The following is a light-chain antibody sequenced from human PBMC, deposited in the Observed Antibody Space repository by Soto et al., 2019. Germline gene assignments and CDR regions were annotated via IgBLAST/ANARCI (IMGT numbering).Light chain of an antibody. CDR1: SSDVGFYNY. V-gene: IGLV2-14*01. CDR2: EVN. CDR3: SSYTITRIWV. Sequence: QSALTQPASVSGSPGQSITISCTGTSSDVGFYNYVSWYQQHPGKAPKLMIYEVNNRPSGVSDRFSGSKSGNTASLTISGLQAEDEADYYCSSYTITRIWVFGGGTKLTVL. J-gene: IGLJ3*02.